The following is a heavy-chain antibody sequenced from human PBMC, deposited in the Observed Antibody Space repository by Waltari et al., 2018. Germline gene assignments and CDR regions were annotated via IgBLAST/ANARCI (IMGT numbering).Heavy chain of an antibody. Sequence: QVQLQESGPGLMKPSETLSLTCTVSGGSISNYYWSWIRQSPGKGLEWIGSIYYSGSTNYNPSLKSRVTLAVDTSKNHFSRKLSSVTAADTALYYCARQGHYDFWTGYYLFDYWGQGTLVTVSS. D-gene: IGHD3-3*01. V-gene: IGHV4-59*08. CDR1: GGSISNYY. J-gene: IGHJ4*02. CDR2: IYYSGST. CDR3: ARQGHYDFWTGYYLFDY.